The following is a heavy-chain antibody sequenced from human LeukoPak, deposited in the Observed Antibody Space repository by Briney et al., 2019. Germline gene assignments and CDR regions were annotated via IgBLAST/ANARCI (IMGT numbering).Heavy chain of an antibody. V-gene: IGHV3-11*01. CDR3: ARDLLGVTPRKWFDP. Sequence: PGVSVRLFCGASGFTFSVYYMNWIRQAPGEGLEGVSYIRRGGSIIHYADSVKGRFTISRDNAKNSLYLQMYSLRAEDPADYYCARDLLGVTPRKWFDPWGQGALVTVSS. J-gene: IGHJ5*02. CDR2: IRRGGSII. CDR1: GFTFSVYY. D-gene: IGHD2-21*02.